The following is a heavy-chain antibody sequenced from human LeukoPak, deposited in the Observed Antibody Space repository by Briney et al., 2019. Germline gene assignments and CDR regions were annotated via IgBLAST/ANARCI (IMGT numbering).Heavy chain of an antibody. CDR2: IYYSGST. CDR1: GGSISSYY. D-gene: IGHD6-13*01. J-gene: IGHJ4*02. Sequence: SETLSLTCTVSGGSISSYYWSWIRQPPEKGLEWIGYIYYSGSTNYRPSLKSRVTISVDTSKNQFSLKLSSVTAADTAVYYCARDSLAAGTDYWGQGTLVTVSS. V-gene: IGHV4-59*01. CDR3: ARDSLAAGTDY.